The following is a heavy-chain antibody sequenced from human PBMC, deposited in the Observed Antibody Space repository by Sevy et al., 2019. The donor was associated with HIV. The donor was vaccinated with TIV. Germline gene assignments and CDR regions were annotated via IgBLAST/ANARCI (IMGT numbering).Heavy chain of an antibody. Sequence: GGSLRLSCAASGFTFSSYGMHWVRQAPGKGLEWVAVIWYDGSNKYYADSVKGRFTISRDNSKNTLYLQMNSLRAEDTAVYYCARDPGSGSYQRGFFEYWGQGTLVTVSS. CDR3: ARDPGSGSYQRGFFEY. J-gene: IGHJ4*02. CDR1: GFTFSSYG. D-gene: IGHD1-26*01. CDR2: IWYDGSNK. V-gene: IGHV3-33*01.